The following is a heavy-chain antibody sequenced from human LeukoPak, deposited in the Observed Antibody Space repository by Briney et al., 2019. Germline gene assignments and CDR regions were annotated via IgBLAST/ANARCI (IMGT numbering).Heavy chain of an antibody. V-gene: IGHV1-8*01. CDR3: ASEGHEEASIAARFWYFDL. D-gene: IGHD6-6*01. J-gene: IGHJ2*01. CDR1: GYTFTSYD. Sequence: GASVKVSCKASGYTFTSYDINWVRQATGQGLEWMGWMNPNSGNTGYAQKFQGRVTMTRNTSISTAYMELSSLRSEDTAVYYCASEGHEEASIAARFWYFDLWGRGTLVTVSS. CDR2: MNPNSGNT.